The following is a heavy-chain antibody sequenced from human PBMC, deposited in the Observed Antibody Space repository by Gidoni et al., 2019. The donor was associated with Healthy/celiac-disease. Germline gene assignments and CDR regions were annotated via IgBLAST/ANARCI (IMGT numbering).Heavy chain of an antibody. Sequence: EVQLVQSGAEVKKPGESLRISCKGSGYSCPSYWISWVRQMHGKGREWMGRIDPSDSYTSCSPSFQGHVTISADKSISTAYLQWSSLKASDTAMYYCARGYNWNNARFGSAFNWFDPWGQGTLVTVSS. CDR2: IDPSDSYT. V-gene: IGHV5-10-1*03. CDR3: ARGYNWNNARFGSAFNWFDP. CDR1: GYSCPSYW. D-gene: IGHD1-1*01. J-gene: IGHJ5*02.